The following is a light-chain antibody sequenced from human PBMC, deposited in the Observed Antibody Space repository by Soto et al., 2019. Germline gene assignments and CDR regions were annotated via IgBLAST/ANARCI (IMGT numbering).Light chain of an antibody. J-gene: IGLJ1*01. CDR2: EVT. Sequence: QSVLTQPASVSGSPGQSITISCTGTSSDVGGYNYVSWYQQHPGKAPKLLIYEVTYRSSGVSNRFSGSKSGNTASLTISGLQAEDEADYFCGSYTSSNTLVFGTGTKVTVL. CDR3: GSYTSSNTLV. V-gene: IGLV2-14*03. CDR1: SSDVGGYNY.